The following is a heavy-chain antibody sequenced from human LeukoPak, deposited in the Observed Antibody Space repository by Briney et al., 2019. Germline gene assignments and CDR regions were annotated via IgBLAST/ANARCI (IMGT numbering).Heavy chain of an antibody. V-gene: IGHV4-59*08. D-gene: IGHD2-2*01. J-gene: IGHJ6*03. CDR1: GGSISSSY. CDR3: ARRYCSSTSCPPDYYYMDV. CDR2: IYYSGST. Sequence: SGTLSLSCTVSGGSISSSYWSWIRQPPGKGLEWVWHIYYSGSTNYNPCRKSRVTISVDTSKNQFSLKLSSVTAADTAVYYCARRYCSSTSCPPDYYYMDVWGKGTTVTVSS.